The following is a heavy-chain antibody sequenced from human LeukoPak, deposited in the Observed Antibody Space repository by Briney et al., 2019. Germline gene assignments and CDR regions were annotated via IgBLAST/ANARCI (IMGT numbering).Heavy chain of an antibody. CDR2: ISGSGGST. Sequence: PGGSLRLSCAASGFTISSYAMSWVRQAPGKGLEWVSAISGSGGSTYYADSVKGRFTISRDNSKNTLYLQMNSLRAEDTAVYYCAKASYDILTGYYSSWGQGTLVTVSS. J-gene: IGHJ5*02. V-gene: IGHV3-23*01. CDR1: GFTISSYA. CDR3: AKASYDILTGYYSS. D-gene: IGHD3-9*01.